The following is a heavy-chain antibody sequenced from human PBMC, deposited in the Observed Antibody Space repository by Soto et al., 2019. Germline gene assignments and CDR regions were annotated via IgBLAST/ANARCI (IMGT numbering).Heavy chain of an antibody. D-gene: IGHD6-19*01. J-gene: IGHJ3*02. V-gene: IGHV4-61*08. CDR2: IYYSGST. Sequence: SETLSLTCTVSGGSISSGGYYWSWIRQHPGKGLEWIGYIYYSGSTNYNPSLKSRVTISVDTSKNQFSLKLSSVTAADTSVYYCASQRGGWYYAFDIWGQGTMVTVSS. CDR1: GGSISSGGYY. CDR3: ASQRGGWYYAFDI.